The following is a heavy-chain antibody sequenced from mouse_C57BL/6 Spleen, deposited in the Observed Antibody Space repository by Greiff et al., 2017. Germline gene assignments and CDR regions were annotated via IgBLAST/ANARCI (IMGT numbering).Heavy chain of an antibody. CDR1: GFNIKDYY. CDR3: TTNSNLAWFAY. CDR2: IDPEDGDT. Sequence: EVQLQQSGAELVRPGASVKLSCTASGFNIKDYYMHWVKQRPEQGLEWIGRIDPEDGDTEYAPKFQGKATMTADTSSNTAYLQLSSLTSEDTAVYYCTTNSNLAWFAYWGQGTLVTVSA. V-gene: IGHV14-1*01. J-gene: IGHJ3*01. D-gene: IGHD2-5*01.